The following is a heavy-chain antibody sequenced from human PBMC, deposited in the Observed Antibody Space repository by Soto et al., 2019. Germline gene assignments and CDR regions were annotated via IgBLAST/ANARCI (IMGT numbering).Heavy chain of an antibody. Sequence: SETLSLTCAVSGGSISSSNWWSWVRQPPGKGLEWIGEIYHSGSTNYNPSLKSRVTISVDKSKNQFSLKLSSVTAADTAVYYCARDRDYYDSSGSDYWGQGTLVTVS. CDR3: ARDRDYYDSSGSDY. J-gene: IGHJ4*02. CDR2: IYHSGST. CDR1: GGSISSSNW. V-gene: IGHV4-4*02. D-gene: IGHD3-22*01.